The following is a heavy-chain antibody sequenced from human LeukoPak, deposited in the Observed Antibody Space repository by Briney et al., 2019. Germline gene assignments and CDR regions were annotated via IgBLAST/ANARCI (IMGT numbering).Heavy chain of an antibody. J-gene: IGHJ6*03. CDR1: GYAFTSYD. V-gene: IGHV1-8*03. Sequence: ASVKVSCKASGYAFTSYDINWVRQATGQGLEWMGWMNPNSGNTGYAQKFQGRVTITRNTSISTAYMELSSLRSEDTAVYYCARYYGSGSYSYYYYYYMDVWGKGTTVTVSS. CDR2: MNPNSGNT. D-gene: IGHD3-10*01. CDR3: ARYYGSGSYSYYYYYYMDV.